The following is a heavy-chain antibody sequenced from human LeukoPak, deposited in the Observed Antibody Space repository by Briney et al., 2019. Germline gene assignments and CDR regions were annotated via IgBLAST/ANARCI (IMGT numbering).Heavy chain of an antibody. CDR3: ARAIYSSPPYFDY. CDR2: IYYSGST. V-gene: IGHV4-59*01. J-gene: IGHJ4*02. CDR1: GGSISSYY. D-gene: IGHD6-13*01. Sequence: PSETLSLTCTVSGGSISSYYCSWIRQPPGKGLEWMGYIYYSGSTNYNPSLKSRVTISVDTSKNQFSLKLSSVTAADTAVYYCARAIYSSPPYFDYWGQGTLVTVSS.